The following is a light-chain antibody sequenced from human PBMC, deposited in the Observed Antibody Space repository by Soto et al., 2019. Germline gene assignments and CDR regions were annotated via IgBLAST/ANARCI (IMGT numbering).Light chain of an antibody. CDR2: EVS. CDR3: SSYAGRSTVDV. V-gene: IGLV2-14*01. Sequence: QSVLTQPASVSGSPGQSITISCTGTSSDIGAYNFVSWYQQHPGEAPKLLIYEVSHRPSGVSNRFSGSKSGNSASLTISGLQPEDEADYYCSSYAGRSTVDVLGTGTKV. J-gene: IGLJ1*01. CDR1: SSDIGAYNF.